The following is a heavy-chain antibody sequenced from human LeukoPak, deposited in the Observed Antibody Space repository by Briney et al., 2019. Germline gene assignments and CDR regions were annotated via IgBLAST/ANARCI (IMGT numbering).Heavy chain of an antibody. J-gene: IGHJ4*02. Sequence: SETLSLTCAVSGGSISSSNWWSWVRQPPGKGLEWIGEIYHSGSTNYNPSLKSRVTISVDKSKNQFSLKLSSVTAADTAVYYCARVPLAVAGKRGATSFDYWGQGTLVTVSS. CDR3: ARVPLAVAGKRGATSFDY. CDR1: GGSISSSNW. CDR2: IYHSGST. D-gene: IGHD6-19*01. V-gene: IGHV4-4*02.